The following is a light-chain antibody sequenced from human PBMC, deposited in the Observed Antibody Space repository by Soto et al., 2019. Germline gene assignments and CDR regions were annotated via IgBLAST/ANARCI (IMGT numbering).Light chain of an antibody. CDR3: QQYGSSIT. CDR2: GAS. Sequence: EIVLRHSPGTLSLYPGERATLSYRASQSVSNTYLAWYQQKPGQTPRLLIYGASSRATGIPDRFSGSGSGTDFTLTISRLEPEDFAVYYCQQYGSSITFGQGTRLEI. CDR1: QSVSNTY. V-gene: IGKV3-20*01. J-gene: IGKJ5*01.